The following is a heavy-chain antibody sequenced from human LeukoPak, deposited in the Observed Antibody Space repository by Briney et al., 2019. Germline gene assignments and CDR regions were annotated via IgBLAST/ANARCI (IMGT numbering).Heavy chain of an antibody. D-gene: IGHD3-22*01. V-gene: IGHV3-23*01. J-gene: IGHJ5*02. CDR2: ISGSGGST. CDR3: AKSGYYDSSGHLYNWFDP. CDR1: GFTFSSYA. Sequence: GGSLRLSCAASGFTFSSYATSWVRQAPGKGLEWVSAISGSGGSTYYADSVKGRFTISRDNSKNTLYLQMNSLRAEDTAVYYCAKSGYYDSSGHLYNWFDPWGQGTLVTVSS.